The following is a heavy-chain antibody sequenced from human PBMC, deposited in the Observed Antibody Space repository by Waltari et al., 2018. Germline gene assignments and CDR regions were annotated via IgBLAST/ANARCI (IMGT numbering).Heavy chain of an antibody. J-gene: IGHJ6*03. CDR1: GYSFTSYW. V-gene: IGHV5-51*01. Sequence: EVQLVQSGAEVKKPGESLKISCKGSGYSFTSYWIGWVRQMPGKGLEWMGIIYPGDSDTRYSPSFQGQVTISADKSISTAYLQWSSLKASDTAMYYCARLGDYDFWSGSPPYYYYMDVWGKGTTVTVSS. CDR3: ARLGDYDFWSGSPPYYYYMDV. CDR2: IYPGDSDT. D-gene: IGHD3-3*01.